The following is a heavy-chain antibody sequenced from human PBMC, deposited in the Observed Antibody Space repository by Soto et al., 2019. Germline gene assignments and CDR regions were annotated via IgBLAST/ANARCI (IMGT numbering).Heavy chain of an antibody. D-gene: IGHD1-26*01. V-gene: IGHV3-72*01. J-gene: IGHJ4*02. CDR3: ASYSGSYLERDY. Sequence: GGSLRLSCAASGFTFSDHYMDWVRQAPGKGLEWVGRTRNKANSYTTEYAASVKGRFTISRDDSKNSLYLQMNSLKTEDTAVYYCASYSGSYLERDYWGQGTLVTVSS. CDR1: GFTFSDHY. CDR2: TRNKANSYTT.